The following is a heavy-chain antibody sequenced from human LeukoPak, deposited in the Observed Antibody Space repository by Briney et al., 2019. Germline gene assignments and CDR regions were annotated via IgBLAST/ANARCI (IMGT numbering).Heavy chain of an antibody. CDR2: IWYDGSNK. D-gene: IGHD5-24*01. CDR3: ARDLRPGNGYNLRY. CDR1: GFTFSSYS. J-gene: IGHJ4*02. V-gene: IGHV3-33*08. Sequence: GGSLRLSCAASGFTFSSYSMNWVRQAPGKGLEWVAVIWYDGSNKYYADSVKGRFTISRDNSKNTLYLQMNSLRAEDTAVYYCARDLRPGNGYNLRYWGQGTLVTVSS.